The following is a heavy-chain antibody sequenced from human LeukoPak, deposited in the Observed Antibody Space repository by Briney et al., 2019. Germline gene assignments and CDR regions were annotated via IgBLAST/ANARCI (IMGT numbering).Heavy chain of an antibody. Sequence: RASVKVSCKASGYTFTSYGISWVRQATGQGLEWMGWISGYNGNTNCAQQKLQGRVTMTTDTSTSTAYMELRSLRSDDTAVYYCARDLKRGYSSGRYSWGTGSSNDYWGQGTLVTVSS. V-gene: IGHV1-18*01. CDR2: ISGYNGNT. J-gene: IGHJ4*02. D-gene: IGHD6-19*01. CDR1: GYTFTSYG. CDR3: ARDLKRGYSSGRYSWGTGSSNDY.